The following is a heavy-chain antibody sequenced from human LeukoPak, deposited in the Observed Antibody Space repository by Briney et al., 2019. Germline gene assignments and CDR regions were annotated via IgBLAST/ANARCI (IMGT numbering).Heavy chain of an antibody. CDR2: ISWNSGSI. V-gene: IGHV3-9*01. J-gene: IGHJ5*02. CDR3: AKAGYCSSTSCYAGWFDP. D-gene: IGHD2-2*01. Sequence: GGSLRLSCAASGFTFSNYNMNWVRQAPGKAMEWVSGISWNSGSIGYADSVKGRFTISRDNAKNSLYLQMNSLRAEDTALYYCAKAGYCSSTSCYAGWFDPWGQGTLVTVSS. CDR1: GFTFSNYN.